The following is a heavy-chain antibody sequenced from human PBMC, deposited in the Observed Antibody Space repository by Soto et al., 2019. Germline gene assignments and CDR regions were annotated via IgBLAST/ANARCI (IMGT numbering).Heavy chain of an antibody. J-gene: IGHJ4*02. Sequence: PSETLSLTCAVYGGSFSGYYWSWIRQPPGKGLEWVSTISDSGSTYYAESVKGRLTISRDNSKHTLYLQVNSLRAEDTAVYYCAKGGLGDCSTTSCLFHFDYWGLGALVTV. CDR1: GGSFSGYY. D-gene: IGHD2-2*01. CDR2: ISDSGST. CDR3: AKGGLGDCSTTSCLFHFDY. V-gene: IGHV3-53*01.